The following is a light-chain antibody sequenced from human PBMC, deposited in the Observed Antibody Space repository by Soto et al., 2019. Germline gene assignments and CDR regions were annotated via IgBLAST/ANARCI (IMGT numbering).Light chain of an antibody. CDR3: QQRSNWLPVT. CDR2: DAS. J-gene: IGKJ4*01. Sequence: EIVLTQSPATLSLSPGERATLSCRASQSVSSYLAWYQQKPGQAPRLLIYDASNRATGIPARFSGSGSGTDLTLPISSLVPQDFLTYYCQQRSNWLPVTFGGGTKVEIK. V-gene: IGKV3-11*01. CDR1: QSVSSY.